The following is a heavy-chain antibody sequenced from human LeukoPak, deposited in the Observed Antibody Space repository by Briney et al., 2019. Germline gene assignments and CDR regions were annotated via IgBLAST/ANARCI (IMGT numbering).Heavy chain of an antibody. V-gene: IGHV3-9*01. CDR2: ISWNSGSI. CDR1: GFTFDDYA. D-gene: IGHD4/OR15-4a*01. CDR3: AKDISPMTIYYGMDV. J-gene: IGHJ6*02. Sequence: PGRSLRLSCAASGFTFDDYAMHWVRQAPGKGLKWVSGISWNSGSIGYADSVKGRFTISRDNAKNSLYLQMNSLRAEDTALYYCAKDISPMTIYYGMDVWGQGTTVTVSS.